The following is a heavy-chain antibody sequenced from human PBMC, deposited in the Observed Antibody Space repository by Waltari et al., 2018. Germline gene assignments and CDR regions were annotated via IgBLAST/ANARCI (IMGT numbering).Heavy chain of an antibody. J-gene: IGHJ5*02. V-gene: IGHV1-18*01. Sequence: CKASGYTFTSYGISWVRQAPGQGLEWMGWISAYNGNTNYAQKLQGRVTMTTDTSTSTAYMELRSLRSDDTAVYYCARTDIVLENWFDPWGQGTLVTVSS. CDR1: GYTFTSYG. CDR3: ARTDIVLENWFDP. D-gene: IGHD5-12*01. CDR2: ISAYNGNT.